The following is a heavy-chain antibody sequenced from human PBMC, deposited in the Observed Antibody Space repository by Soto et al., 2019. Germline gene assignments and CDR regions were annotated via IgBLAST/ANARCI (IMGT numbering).Heavy chain of an antibody. D-gene: IGHD2-21*02. V-gene: IGHV1-69*02. Sequence: QVQLVQSGAEVKKPGSSVKVSCKASGGTFSSYTISWVRQAPGQGLEWMGRIIPILGIANNAQKFQGRVRVTADKSTSTAYMELGSLGSEYTAVYYCARDDGLAYCGGDCYSWGQGTLVTVSS. CDR3: ARDDGLAYCGGDCYS. CDR2: IIPILGIA. CDR1: GGTFSSYT. J-gene: IGHJ4*02.